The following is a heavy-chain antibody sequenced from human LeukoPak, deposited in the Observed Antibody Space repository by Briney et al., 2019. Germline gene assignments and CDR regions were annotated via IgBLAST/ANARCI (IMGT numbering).Heavy chain of an antibody. D-gene: IGHD3-10*01. V-gene: IGHV3-30*04. J-gene: IGHJ4*02. Sequence: GGSLRLSCAASGFSFSNYAIHWVRQAPSKGLEWVAVISYDGSNKYYADSVKGRFTISRDNSKNTLYLQVNSLRGEDTAVYYCARDHYYGSGSYTAFDFWGQGTLVTVSS. CDR1: GFSFSNYA. CDR2: ISYDGSNK. CDR3: ARDHYYGSGSYTAFDF.